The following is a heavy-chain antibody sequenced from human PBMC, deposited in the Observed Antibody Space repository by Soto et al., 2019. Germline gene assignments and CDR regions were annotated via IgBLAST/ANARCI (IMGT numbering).Heavy chain of an antibody. CDR2: LYWDDDE. V-gene: IGHV2-5*02. J-gene: IGHJ4*02. D-gene: IGHD2-8*02. Sequence: QITLKESGPTLVKPTQTLTLTCTFSGFSLNTRGVGVAWIRQPPGKALEWLALLYWDDDEGYSPALSSRLTITKDTSKDQAVRTMTIMDRVDTPTYYGAHRRRGYCYHLEYWGQGTLVPVFS. CDR3: AHRRRGYCYHLEY. CDR1: GFSLNTRGVG.